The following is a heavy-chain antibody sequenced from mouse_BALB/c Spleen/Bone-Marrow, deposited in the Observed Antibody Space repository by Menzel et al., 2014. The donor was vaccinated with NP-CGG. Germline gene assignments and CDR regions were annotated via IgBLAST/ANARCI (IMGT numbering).Heavy chain of an antibody. CDR3: ARSDYRYDPLAY. CDR2: IDTSDDYT. J-gene: IGHJ3*01. D-gene: IGHD2-14*01. Sequence: ESGAELVMPGASVKMSCKASGYTFXDYWIHWVKQRPGQGLEWIGAIDTSDDYTTYNQKFKGKATLTVDESSSTAYMQFSSLTSEDSAVYYCARSDYRYDPLAYWGQGTLVTVSA. CDR1: GYTFXDYW. V-gene: IGHV1-69*01.